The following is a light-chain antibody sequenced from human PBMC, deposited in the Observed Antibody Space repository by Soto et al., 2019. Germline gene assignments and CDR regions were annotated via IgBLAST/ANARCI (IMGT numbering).Light chain of an antibody. J-gene: IGKJ5*01. CDR2: KSS. CDR3: QQSYSSPHT. Sequence: DIQMTHSPSALSGAVGDRVTIPSRANRTCSSWLAWYQQKPGKAHKLLIYKSSILKSGVPSRFSGSGSGKEFTLTISSLQPEDFATYYCQQSYSSPHTFGHGTRLEIK. V-gene: IGKV1-5*03. CDR1: RTCSSW.